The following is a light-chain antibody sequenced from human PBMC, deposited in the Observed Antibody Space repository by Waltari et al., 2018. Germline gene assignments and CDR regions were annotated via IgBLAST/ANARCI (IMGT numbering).Light chain of an antibody. Sequence: TQSPGTLSLSPGERVTLSCRASQSVSRALAWYQQKPGRAPKLLIYKTSNLESGVPSRFSGSRSGTQFTLTISGLQPDDFATYYCQQYNVFPLSFGGGTTVEMK. CDR3: QQYNVFPLS. V-gene: IGKV1-5*03. CDR2: KTS. CDR1: QSVSRA. J-gene: IGKJ4*01.